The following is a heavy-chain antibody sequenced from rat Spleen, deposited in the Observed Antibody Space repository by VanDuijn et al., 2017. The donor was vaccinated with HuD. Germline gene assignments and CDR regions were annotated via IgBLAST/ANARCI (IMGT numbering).Heavy chain of an antibody. Sequence: EVQLVESGGGLVQPGSPLKLSCAASGFTFSSNWLNWIRQAPTKGLEWVASITNTGGSTYYPDSVKGRFTISRDNAKSSLYLQMDSLRSEDTATYYCARGYVMDAWGQGASVTVSS. V-gene: IGHV5-31*01. CDR2: ITNTGGST. CDR1: GFTFSSNW. CDR3: ARGYVMDA. J-gene: IGHJ4*01.